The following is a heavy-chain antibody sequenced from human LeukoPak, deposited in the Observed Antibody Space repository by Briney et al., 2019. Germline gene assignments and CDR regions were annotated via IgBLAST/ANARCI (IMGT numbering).Heavy chain of an antibody. CDR2: INPSGGST. V-gene: IGHV1-46*01. CDR3: ARGDDCGGDCYSGNSFDY. J-gene: IGHJ4*02. D-gene: IGHD2-21*02. CDR1: GYTLTSYY. Sequence: ASVKVSCKASGYTLTSYYMHWVRQAPGQGLEWMGIINPSGGSTSYAQKFQGRVTMTRDTSTSTVYMELSSLRSEDTAVYYCARGDDCGGDCYSGNSFDYWGQGTLVTVSS.